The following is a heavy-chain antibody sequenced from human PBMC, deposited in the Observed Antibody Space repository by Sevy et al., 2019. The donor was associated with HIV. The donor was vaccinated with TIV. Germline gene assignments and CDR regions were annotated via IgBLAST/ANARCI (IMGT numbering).Heavy chain of an antibody. CDR2: INHSGST. Sequence: SETLSLTCAVYGGSFSGYYWSWIRQTPGKGLEWIGEINHSGSTNYNPSLKSRVTISVDTSKNQFSLKLSSVTAADTAVYYCARGPTPYQLLPKAGWFDPWGQGTLVTVSS. CDR3: ARGPTPYQLLPKAGWFDP. J-gene: IGHJ5*02. V-gene: IGHV4-34*01. CDR1: GGSFSGYY. D-gene: IGHD2-2*01.